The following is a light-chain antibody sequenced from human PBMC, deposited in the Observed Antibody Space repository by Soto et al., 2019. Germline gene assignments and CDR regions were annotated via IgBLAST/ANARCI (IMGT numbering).Light chain of an antibody. CDR2: SNN. CDR1: SSNIGSYT. CDR3: AGWDDSLNGYV. Sequence: QPVLTQPPSASGTPGQRVTISCSGSSSNIGSYTVNWYQQLPGTAPKLLIYSNNQRPSGVPDRFSGSKSGTSASLAISGPQSEDEADYYCAGWDDSLNGYVFGTGTKLTVL. V-gene: IGLV1-44*01. J-gene: IGLJ1*01.